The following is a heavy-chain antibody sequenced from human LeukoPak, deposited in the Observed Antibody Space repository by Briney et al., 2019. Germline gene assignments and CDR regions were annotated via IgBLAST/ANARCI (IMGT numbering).Heavy chain of an antibody. CDR1: GFTFSSYW. CDR2: IKQDGSEK. V-gene: IGHV3-7*01. D-gene: IGHD6-6*01. J-gene: IGHJ6*03. Sequence: GGSLRLSCAASGFTFSSYWMSWVRQAPGKGLEWVANIKQDGSEKYYVDSVKGRFTISRDNAKNSLYLQMNSLRAEDTAVYYCAREGLDSSSFYYYYYMDVWGKGTTVTVSS. CDR3: AREGLDSSSFYYYYYMDV.